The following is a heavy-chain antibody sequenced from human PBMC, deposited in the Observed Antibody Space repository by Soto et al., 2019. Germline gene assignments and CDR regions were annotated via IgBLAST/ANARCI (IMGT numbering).Heavy chain of an antibody. V-gene: IGHV3-15*07. CDR3: TRRPKAADIGVGSLDF. J-gene: IGHJ4*02. D-gene: IGHD3-9*01. Sequence: EVKLVESGGDLVKPGGSLRLSCAASGYSFTDAWMNWVRQAPGKGLEWVGRIKSFADGGTTEYAAPVKGRFSISREHSTLTVFLQMNSLQTEDTAVYYCTRRPKAADIGVGSLDFWGRGTLVTVSA. CDR2: IKSFADGGTT. CDR1: GYSFTDAW.